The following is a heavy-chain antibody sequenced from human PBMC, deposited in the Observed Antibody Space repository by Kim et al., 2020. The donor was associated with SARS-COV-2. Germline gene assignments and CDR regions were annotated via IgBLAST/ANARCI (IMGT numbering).Heavy chain of an antibody. CDR3: ARDRIFGVGTYYFDY. V-gene: IGHV3-33*01. D-gene: IGHD3-3*01. CDR2: IWYDGSNK. CDR1: GFTFSSYG. J-gene: IGHJ4*02. Sequence: GGSLRLSCAASGFTFSSYGMHWVRQAPGKGLEWVAVIWYDGSNKYYADSVKGRFTISRDNSKNTLYLQMNSLRAEDTAVYYCARDRIFGVGTYYFDYWGQGTLVTASS.